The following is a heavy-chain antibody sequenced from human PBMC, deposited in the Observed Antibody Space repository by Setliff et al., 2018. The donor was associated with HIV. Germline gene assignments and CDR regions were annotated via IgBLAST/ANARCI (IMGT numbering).Heavy chain of an antibody. CDR3: AKGQGPVDY. CDR2: FSPGSGGT. Sequence: GASVKVSCKASGYTFTGYYIHWVRQAPGQGLEWMGRFSPGSGGTTFVSQKFQGRVTMTRDASSTTAYMEVNRLTSDDTAVYYCAKGQGPVDYWGQGTLVTVSS. J-gene: IGHJ4*02. CDR1: GYTFTGYY. V-gene: IGHV1-2*06.